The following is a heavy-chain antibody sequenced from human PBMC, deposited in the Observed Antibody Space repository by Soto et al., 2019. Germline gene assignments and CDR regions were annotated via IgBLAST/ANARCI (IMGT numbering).Heavy chain of an antibody. V-gene: IGHV1-69*13. J-gene: IGHJ4*02. Sequence: SVNVSCKASGGAFGLGSVGCLRQAPGQGLEWIGGVIAVFNTSNYSLKFQGRVAIFADLSTSTVFMELRSLRSEDPAFYYCARGDVTTAVTICEFWGQGTLVTGS. CDR2: VIAVFNTS. CDR3: ARGDVTTAVTICEF. CDR1: GGAFGLGS. D-gene: IGHD4-4*01.